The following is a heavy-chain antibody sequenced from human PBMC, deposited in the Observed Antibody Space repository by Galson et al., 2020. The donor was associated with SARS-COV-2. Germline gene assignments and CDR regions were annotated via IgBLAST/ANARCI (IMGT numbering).Heavy chain of an antibody. CDR2: ISSSGTNI. CDR1: GFSFSDYE. V-gene: IGHV3-48*03. CDR3: ASPYLAAASCCGGFDF. Sequence: GGSLRLSCAGSGFSFSDYEMNWVRHGPGTGLEWVSYISSSGTNIYYADSVKGRFTISRDNAKNSLYLQMTSLRADDTAVYYCASPYLAAASCCGGFDFWGPGTMVTFAS. J-gene: IGHJ3*01. D-gene: IGHD6-13*01.